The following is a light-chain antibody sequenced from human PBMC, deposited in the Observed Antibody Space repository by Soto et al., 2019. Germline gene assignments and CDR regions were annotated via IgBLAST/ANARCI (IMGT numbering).Light chain of an antibody. J-gene: IGKJ5*01. Sequence: EIVLTQSPGTLSLSPGERATLSYGAIQSVSSSYLAWYQQKPGQAPRLLIYGASSRATGIPDRFSGSGSGTGFTLTISSLEPEDSAIYYCQQRNIWPPVTFGQGTRLEI. CDR2: GAS. V-gene: IGKV3D-20*02. CDR3: QQRNIWPPVT. CDR1: QSVSSSY.